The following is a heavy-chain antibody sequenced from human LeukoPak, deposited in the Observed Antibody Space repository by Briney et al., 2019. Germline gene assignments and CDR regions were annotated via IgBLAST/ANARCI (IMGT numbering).Heavy chain of an antibody. J-gene: IGHJ2*01. CDR3: ARDLHGGNSFTSDWYFDL. CDR1: GGSISISNSNW. CDR2: IYHSGST. V-gene: IGHV4-4*02. D-gene: IGHD4-23*01. Sequence: SETLSLTCAVSGGSISISNSNWWSWVRQPPGKGLEWIGEIYHSGSTNYNPSLKSRVAISVDKSKNQFSLKLSSVTAADTAVYYCARDLHGGNSFTSDWYFDLWGRGTLVTVSS.